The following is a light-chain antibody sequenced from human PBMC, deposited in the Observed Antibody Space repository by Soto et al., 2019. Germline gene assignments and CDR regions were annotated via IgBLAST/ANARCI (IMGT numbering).Light chain of an antibody. Sequence: DIQMTQSPSTLSASVGDRVTITCRASQSIISLLAWYQQTPGKALKLLIYDASSLESGVPSRFSVSGSGTEFTLTIVSLQPDDFATYYCQQYNSYSPLTFGGGTKVEIK. CDR2: DAS. J-gene: IGKJ4*01. CDR3: QQYNSYSPLT. CDR1: QSIISL. V-gene: IGKV1-5*01.